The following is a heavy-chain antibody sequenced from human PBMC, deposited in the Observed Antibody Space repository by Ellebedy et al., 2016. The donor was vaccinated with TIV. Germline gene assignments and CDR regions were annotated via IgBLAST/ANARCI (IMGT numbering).Heavy chain of an antibody. V-gene: IGHV6-1*01. CDR2: TYYRSKWLH. J-gene: IGHJ4*02. CDR1: GDSVSTDSVT. Sequence: SQTLSLTCAISGDSVSTDSVTWNWIRQSPSRGLEWLGRTYYRSKWLHDYAVSLKSRITVNPDTSRNQFFLQLNSVTPEDTAVYYCARDSPGPSTTFDYWGQGTLVTVSS. D-gene: IGHD2/OR15-2a*01. CDR3: ARDSPGPSTTFDY.